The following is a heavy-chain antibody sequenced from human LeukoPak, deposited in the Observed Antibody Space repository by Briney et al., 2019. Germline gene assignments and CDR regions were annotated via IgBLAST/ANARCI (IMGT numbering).Heavy chain of an antibody. CDR1: GFNFDNYA. V-gene: IGHV3-30*04. J-gene: IGHJ4*02. CDR3: ARPSPPGDGYNPPDY. CDR2: ISHDERTK. Sequence: PGESLTLSCVASGFNFDNYAMHWVRQPLGKGLEWVAVISHDERTKYYADSMKGRITISRDNSKNTVFLQMNNLRTEDTAVYFCARPSPPGDGYNPPDYWGQGTLVTVSS. D-gene: IGHD5-24*01.